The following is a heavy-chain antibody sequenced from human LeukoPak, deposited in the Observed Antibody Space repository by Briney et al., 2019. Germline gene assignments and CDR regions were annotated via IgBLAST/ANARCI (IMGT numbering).Heavy chain of an antibody. V-gene: IGHV4-34*01. CDR2: INHSGST. CDR1: GGSFSGYY. D-gene: IGHD5-12*01. J-gene: IGHJ5*02. CDR3: ASGSSGYDP. Sequence: PSETLSLTCAVYGGSFSGYYWSWIRQPPGKGLEWIGEINHSGSTNYNPSLKSRVTISVDTSKNQFSLKLSSVTAADTAVYFCASGSSGYDPWGQGTLVTVSS.